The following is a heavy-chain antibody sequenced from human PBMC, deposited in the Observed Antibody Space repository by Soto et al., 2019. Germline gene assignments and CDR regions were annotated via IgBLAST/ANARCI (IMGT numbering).Heavy chain of an antibody. CDR2: ISGSGGST. D-gene: IGHD3-10*01. V-gene: IGHV3-23*01. Sequence: PGGSLRLSCAASGFTFSSYAMSWVRQAPGKGLEWVSAISGSGGSTYYADSVKGRFTISRDNSENTLYLQMNSLRAEDTAVFYCARGHTHYYGSSYYFDYWGQGTLVTVSS. CDR3: ARGHTHYYGSSYYFDY. CDR1: GFTFSSYA. J-gene: IGHJ4*02.